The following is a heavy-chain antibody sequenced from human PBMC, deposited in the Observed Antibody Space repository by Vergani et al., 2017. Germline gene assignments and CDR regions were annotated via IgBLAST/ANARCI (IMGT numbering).Heavy chain of an antibody. V-gene: IGHV1-46*03. CDR1: GYTFTGYY. CDR2: INPSGGST. D-gene: IGHD2-15*01. J-gene: IGHJ4*02. CDR3: ASDTPYCSGGSCYSAYYFDY. Sequence: QVQLVQSGAEVKKPGASVKVSCKASGYTFTGYYMHWVRQAPGQGLEWMGIINPSGGSTSYAQKFQGRVTMTRDTSTSTVYMELSSLRSEDTAVYYCASDTPYCSGGSCYSAYYFDYWGQGTLVTVSS.